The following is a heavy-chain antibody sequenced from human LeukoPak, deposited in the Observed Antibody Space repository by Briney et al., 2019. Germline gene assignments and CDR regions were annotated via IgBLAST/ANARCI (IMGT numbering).Heavy chain of an antibody. V-gene: IGHV3-33*01. CDR1: GFTFSSYG. CDR2: IWYDGSNK. Sequence: GGSLRLSCAASGFTFSSYGMHWVRQAPGKGLEWVAVIWYDGSNKYYADSVKGRLTISRDNSKNTLYLQMNSLRAEDTAVYYCARDDGFWSGYYWGQGTLVTVSS. J-gene: IGHJ4*02. D-gene: IGHD3-3*01. CDR3: ARDDGFWSGYY.